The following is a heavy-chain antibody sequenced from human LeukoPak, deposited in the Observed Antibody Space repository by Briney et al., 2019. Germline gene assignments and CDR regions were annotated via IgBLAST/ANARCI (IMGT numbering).Heavy chain of an antibody. J-gene: IGHJ4*02. CDR1: GFTFSSYA. CDR2: ISYDGSNK. CDR3: ARDSERYYDSSGYFDY. D-gene: IGHD3-22*01. Sequence: PGGSLRLSCAASGFTFSSYAMHWVRQAPGKGLEWVAVISYDGSNKYYADSVKGRFTISRDNSKNTLYLQMNSLRAEDTAVYYCARDSERYYDSSGYFDYWGQGTLVTVSS. V-gene: IGHV3-30-3*01.